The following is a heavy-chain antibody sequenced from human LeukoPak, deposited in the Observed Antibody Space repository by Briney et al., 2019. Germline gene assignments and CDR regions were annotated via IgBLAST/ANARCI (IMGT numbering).Heavy chain of an antibody. CDR1: GFTFSSYA. V-gene: IGHV3-23*01. J-gene: IGHJ4*02. CDR2: ISGSGGST. CDR3: ARTKCSGGSCYFGHLDY. Sequence: GGSLRLSCAASGFTFSSYAMSWVRQAPGKGLEWVSAISGSGGSTSYADSVKGRFTISRDNSKNTLYLQMNSLRAEDTAVYYCARTKCSGGSCYFGHLDYWGQGTLVTVSS. D-gene: IGHD2-15*01.